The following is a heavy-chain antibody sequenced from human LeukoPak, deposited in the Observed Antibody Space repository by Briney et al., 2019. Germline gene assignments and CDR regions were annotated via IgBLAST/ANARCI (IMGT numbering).Heavy chain of an antibody. CDR3: ARVKRGLGSGTYYNFVTFDY. D-gene: IGHD3-10*01. CDR2: IRPSGDNT. Sequence: PGGSLRLSCAASGFTFSSYDMTWVRQAPGRGLEWVSSIRPSGDNTYYGDSVKGRFTISRDNSKNTVYLQMNNMRVDDTAVYYCARVKRGLGSGTYYNFVTFDYWGHGTLVTVSS. V-gene: IGHV3-23*01. CDR1: GFTFSSYD. J-gene: IGHJ4*01.